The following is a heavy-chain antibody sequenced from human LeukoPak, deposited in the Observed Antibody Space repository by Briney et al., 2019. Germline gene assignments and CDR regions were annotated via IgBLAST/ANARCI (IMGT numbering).Heavy chain of an antibody. CDR1: GYTFTSYG. CDR3: ARITARITMIVVVPSHAFDI. Sequence: ASVKVSCKASGYTFTSYGISWVRQAPGQGLEWMGWISAYNGNTNYAQKLQGRVTMTTDTSTSTAYMELRSLRSDDTAVCYCARITARITMIVVVPSHAFDIWGQGTMVTVSS. D-gene: IGHD3-22*01. CDR2: ISAYNGNT. J-gene: IGHJ3*02. V-gene: IGHV1-18*01.